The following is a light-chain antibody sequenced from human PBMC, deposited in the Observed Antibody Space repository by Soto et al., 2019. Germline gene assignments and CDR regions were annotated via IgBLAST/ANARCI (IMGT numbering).Light chain of an antibody. V-gene: IGLV2-18*02. CDR2: EVS. J-gene: IGLJ1*01. CDR3: SSYTTSRTHV. CDR1: SSDVGSYDS. Sequence: QSVLTQPPSVSGSPGQSVTISCTGTSSDVGSYDSVSWYQQPPGTVPKLMIYEVSNRPSGVPDRFSGSKSGNTASLTISGLQAEDEADYYCSSYTTSRTHVFGTGTKLTVL.